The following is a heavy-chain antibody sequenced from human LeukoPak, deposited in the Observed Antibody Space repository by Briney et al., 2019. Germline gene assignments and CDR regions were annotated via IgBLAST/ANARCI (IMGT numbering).Heavy chain of an antibody. CDR1: GGTFSSYA. V-gene: IGHV1-69*13. D-gene: IGHD5-18*01. CDR2: IIPIFGTA. CDR3: ARGGAGVQLWPEYYYYGMDV. Sequence: GASVKVSCKASGGTFSSYAISWVRQAPGQGLEWMGGIIPIFGTANYAQKFQGRVTITADESTSTAYMELSSLRSEDTAVYYCARGGAGVQLWPEYYYYGMDVWGQGTTVTVSS. J-gene: IGHJ6*02.